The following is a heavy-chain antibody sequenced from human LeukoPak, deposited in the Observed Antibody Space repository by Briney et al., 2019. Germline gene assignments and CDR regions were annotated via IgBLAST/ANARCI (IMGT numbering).Heavy chain of an antibody. CDR2: ISYDGSNK. CDR1: GFTFSSYA. V-gene: IGHV3-30-3*01. D-gene: IGHD2-15*01. J-gene: IGHJ5*02. CDR3: ASLEIVVMVAVPFESNWFDP. Sequence: GGSLRLFCAASGFTFSSYAMHWVRQAPGKGLEWVAVISYDGSNKYYADSVKGRFTISRDNSKNTLYLQMNSLRAEDTAVYYCASLEIVVMVAVPFESNWFDPWGQGTLVTVSS.